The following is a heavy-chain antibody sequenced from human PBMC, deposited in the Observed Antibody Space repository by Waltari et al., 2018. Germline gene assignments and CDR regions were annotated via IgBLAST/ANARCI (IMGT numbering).Heavy chain of an antibody. CDR2: ISSTSRYT. J-gene: IGHJ4*02. D-gene: IGHD4-4*01. Sequence: QVQLVESGGDMVKAGGSLILSCAASGFTFSNNYMSWIRQVPGKGLEWVSFISSTSRYTNTADSVKGRFTISRDNAKKSVFLQMNNLRAEDTAVYYCARGRDDYNPQPFDFWGQGIPVTVSS. CDR1: GFTFSNNY. V-gene: IGHV3-11*06. CDR3: ARGRDDYNPQPFDF.